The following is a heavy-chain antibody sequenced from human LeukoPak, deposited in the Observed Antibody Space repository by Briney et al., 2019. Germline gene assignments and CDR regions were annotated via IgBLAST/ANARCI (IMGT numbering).Heavy chain of an antibody. CDR1: GGSLSSYY. J-gene: IGHJ4*02. V-gene: IGHV4-59*01. Sequence: SETLSLTCTVSGGSLSSYYWSWIRQPPGKGLEWIGYIYYSGSTNYNPSLKSRVTISVDTSKNQFSLKLSSVTAADTAVYYCARGRDGYNYNYWGQGTLVTVSS. CDR3: ARGRDGYNYNY. D-gene: IGHD5-24*01. CDR2: IYYSGST.